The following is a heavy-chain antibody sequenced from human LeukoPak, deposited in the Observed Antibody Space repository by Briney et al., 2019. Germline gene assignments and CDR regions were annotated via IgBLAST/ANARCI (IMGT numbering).Heavy chain of an antibody. J-gene: IGHJ4*02. V-gene: IGHV3-30*04. Sequence: GGSLRLSCAASGFTFSSYAMHWVRQAPGEGLEWVAVISYDGSNKYYADSVKGRFTISRDNSKNTLYLQMNSLRVEDTAVYYCVKGGYDYVEVAYFDFWGQGTLVTVSS. CDR2: ISYDGSNK. CDR1: GFTFSSYA. D-gene: IGHD5-12*01. CDR3: VKGGYDYVEVAYFDF.